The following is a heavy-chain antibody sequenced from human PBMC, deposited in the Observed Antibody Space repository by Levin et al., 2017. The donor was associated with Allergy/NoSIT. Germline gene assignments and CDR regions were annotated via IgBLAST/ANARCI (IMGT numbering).Heavy chain of an antibody. V-gene: IGHV3-66*01. CDR1: GFTVSSNY. D-gene: IGHD3-10*01. J-gene: IGHJ6*03. Sequence: GGSLRLSCAASGFTVSSNYMSWVRQAPGKGLEWVSLIYRVGTTYYADSVKGRFTISRDNSNNTLYLQMNSLRAEDTAVYYCARRYYGLGTYYMDVWGKGTTVTVAS. CDR2: IYRVGTT. CDR3: ARRYYGLGTYYMDV.